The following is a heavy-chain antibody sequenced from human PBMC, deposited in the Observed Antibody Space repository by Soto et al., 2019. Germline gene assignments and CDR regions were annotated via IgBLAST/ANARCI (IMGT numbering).Heavy chain of an antibody. CDR1: GFPFSSYA. Sequence: PGGSLRLSCAASGFPFSSYAMSWVRQAPGKGLEWVSAISGSGGSTYYADSVKGRFTISRDNSKNTLYLQMNSLRAEDTAVYYCAKDLPRRAGIAVNYMDVWGKGTTVTVSS. D-gene: IGHD6-19*01. V-gene: IGHV3-23*01. CDR3: AKDLPRRAGIAVNYMDV. J-gene: IGHJ6*03. CDR2: ISGSGGST.